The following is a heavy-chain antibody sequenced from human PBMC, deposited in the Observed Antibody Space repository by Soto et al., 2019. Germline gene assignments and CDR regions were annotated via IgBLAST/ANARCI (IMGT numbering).Heavy chain of an antibody. CDR3: AKAVYSSPSYYSGMDA. V-gene: IGHV3-53*01. D-gene: IGHD6-13*01. CDR2: IYSGGST. J-gene: IGHJ6*02. Sequence: PGGSLRLSCAASGFTVSSNYMSWVRQAPGKGLEWVSVIYSGGSTYYADSVKGRFTISRDDSRNTLYLHMHSLRAEDTALYYCAKAVYSSPSYYSGMDAWGQGTTVTVSS. CDR1: GFTVSSNY.